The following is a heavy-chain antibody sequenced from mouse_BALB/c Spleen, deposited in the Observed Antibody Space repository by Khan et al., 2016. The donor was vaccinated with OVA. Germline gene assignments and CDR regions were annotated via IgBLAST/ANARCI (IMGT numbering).Heavy chain of an antibody. V-gene: IGHV1-20*02. D-gene: IGHD1-1*01. Sequence: VQLQESGPELVKPGASVKISCKASGYSFTGYFMNWVMQSHGKSLEWIGRINPHIGETLYNQKFRDKATLTVDESSSTAHMELRSLASEDSAVYYYARTYGSDFDDWGQGTTLTVSS. J-gene: IGHJ2*01. CDR1: GYSFTGYF. CDR3: ARTYGSDFDD. CDR2: INPHIGET.